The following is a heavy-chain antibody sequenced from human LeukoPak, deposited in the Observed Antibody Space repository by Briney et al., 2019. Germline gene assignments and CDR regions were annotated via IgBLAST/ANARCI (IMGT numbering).Heavy chain of an antibody. CDR2: IYHSGST. CDR1: GGSISSSNW. J-gene: IGHJ3*02. D-gene: IGHD6-13*01. V-gene: IGHV4-4*02. CDR3: ARHSSSVEAFDI. Sequence: ASGTLSLTCAVSGGSISSSNWWSWVRQPSGKGLEWIGEIYHSGSTNYNPSLKSRVTISVDKSKNQFSLKLSSVTAADTAVYYCARHSSSVEAFDIWGQGTMVTVSS.